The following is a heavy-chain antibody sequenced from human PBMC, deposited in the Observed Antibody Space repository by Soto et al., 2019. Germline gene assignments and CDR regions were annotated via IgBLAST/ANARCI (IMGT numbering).Heavy chain of an antibody. Sequence: QITLKESGPTLVKPTQTLTLTCTFSGFSLSTGGVGVGWIRQPPGKALEGLALIYWNDDKRYSPSLKSRPSITKDTSKNHVVLTMTNMDPVDTASYYCAHRRRNISWQAFHYWGQGTLVTVSS. V-gene: IGHV2-5*01. CDR3: AHRRRNISWQAFHY. J-gene: IGHJ4*02. CDR1: GFSLSTGGVG. CDR2: IYWNDDK. D-gene: IGHD6-13*01.